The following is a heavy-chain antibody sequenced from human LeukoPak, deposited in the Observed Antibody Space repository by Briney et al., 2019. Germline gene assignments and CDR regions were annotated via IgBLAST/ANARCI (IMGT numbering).Heavy chain of an antibody. V-gene: IGHV3-21*01. J-gene: IGHJ5*02. CDR2: ISSSSSYI. CDR3: AKGYQNHLLILLDP. D-gene: IGHD1-26*01. Sequence: GGSLRLSCAASGFAFSYYSINWVRQAPGKGLEWVSSISSSSSYIYYADSVQGRFTISRDNAKNSLYLQMNSLRAEDTAVYYWAKGYQNHLLILLDPWGQGPRVTVPS. CDR1: GFAFSYYS.